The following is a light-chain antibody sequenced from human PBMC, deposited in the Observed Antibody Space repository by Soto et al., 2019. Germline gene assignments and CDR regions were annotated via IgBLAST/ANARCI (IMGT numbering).Light chain of an antibody. CDR1: QAVSSN. V-gene: IGKV3-15*01. CDR3: QHYNNWPFT. Sequence: EIVMTQSPATLSVSPGERATLPSRAGQAVSSNLAWYQQKPGQAPRLLIYAASTRAAGIPDRFSGSGSGTGFTLTITSLQSEDFAVYYCQHYNNWPFTFGPGTKVDNK. CDR2: AAS. J-gene: IGKJ3*01.